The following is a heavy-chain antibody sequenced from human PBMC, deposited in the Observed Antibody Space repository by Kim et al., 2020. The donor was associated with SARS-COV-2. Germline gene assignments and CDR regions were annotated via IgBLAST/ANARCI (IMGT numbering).Heavy chain of an antibody. V-gene: IGHV3-23*01. D-gene: IGHD6-13*01. CDR3: AKALIAAAGPFDY. J-gene: IGHJ4*02. Sequence: ADSVKGRLTSSGANSKNTLHLQMDCLRAEDTAVYYCAKALIAAAGPFDYWGQGTLVTVSS.